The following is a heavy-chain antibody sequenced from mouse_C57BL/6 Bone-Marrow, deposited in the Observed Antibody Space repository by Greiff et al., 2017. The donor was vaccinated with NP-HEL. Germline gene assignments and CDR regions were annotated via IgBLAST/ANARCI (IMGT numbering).Heavy chain of an antibody. CDR1: GYTFTSYW. D-gene: IGHD1-3*01. CDR3: ARAKWAWFAY. V-gene: IGHV1-64*01. CDR2: IHPNSGST. J-gene: IGHJ3*01. Sequence: QVQLQQPGAELAKPGASVKLSCKASGYTFTSYWMHWVKQRPGQGLEWIGMIHPNSGSTNYNEKFKSKATLTVDKSSSTAYMQLSSLTSEDSAVYYCARAKWAWFAYWGQGTLVTVSA.